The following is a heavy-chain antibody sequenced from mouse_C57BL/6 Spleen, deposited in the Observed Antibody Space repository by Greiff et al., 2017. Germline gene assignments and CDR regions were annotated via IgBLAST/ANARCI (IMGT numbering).Heavy chain of an antibody. CDR2: IDPSDSYT. V-gene: IGHV1-69*01. Sequence: QVQLQQPGPELVKPGASVKLSCKASGYTFTSYWMHWVKQRPGQGLEWIGEIDPSDSYTNYNQKFQGKSTLTVDKSSSTAYMQLSSLTSEDSAVYYCARGGLRHYDYWGKGTTLTGSS. CDR3: ARGGLRHYDY. CDR1: GYTFTSYW. J-gene: IGHJ2*01. D-gene: IGHD2-4*01.